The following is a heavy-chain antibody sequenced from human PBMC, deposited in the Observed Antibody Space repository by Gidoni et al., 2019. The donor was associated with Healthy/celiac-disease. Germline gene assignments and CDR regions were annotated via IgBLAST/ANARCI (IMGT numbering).Heavy chain of an antibody. CDR1: GYTFTGYY. CDR2: INPNSGGT. J-gene: IGHJ4*02. V-gene: IGHV1-2*02. Sequence: QVQLVQSGAEVKKPGASVKVSCKASGYTFTGYYMHWVRQAPGQGLEWMGWINPNSGGTNYAQKLQGRVTMTRDTSISTAYMELSRLRSDDTAVYYCAGVSRGVYRDSSGPWGYWGQGTLVTVSS. D-gene: IGHD3-22*01. CDR3: AGVSRGVYRDSSGPWGY.